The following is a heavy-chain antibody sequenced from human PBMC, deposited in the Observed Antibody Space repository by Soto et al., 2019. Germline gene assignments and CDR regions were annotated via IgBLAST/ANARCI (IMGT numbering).Heavy chain of an antibody. D-gene: IGHD5-12*01. V-gene: IGHV3-49*03. CDR1: GFTFGDYA. CDR2: INSKTYTGTS. Sequence: PGGSLRLSCAASGFTFGDYAVAWFRQAPGKGLEWLGLINSKTYTGTSEYAASVRGRVTISRDDSKSIAYLQMNNLKTEDTAVFFCSSPRFGGYAADYWGQGTQVTVSS. J-gene: IGHJ4*02. CDR3: SSPRFGGYAADY.